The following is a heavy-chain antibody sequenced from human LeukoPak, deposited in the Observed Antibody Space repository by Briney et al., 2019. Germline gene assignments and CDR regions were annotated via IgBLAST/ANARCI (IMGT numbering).Heavy chain of an antibody. V-gene: IGHV3-7*04. CDR1: GFTFSNYY. D-gene: IGHD1-26*01. J-gene: IGHJ4*02. Sequence: GGSLRLSCAASGFTFSNYYMSWVRQAPGKGLEWVANIKQDGSEKYYVDSVKGRFTISRDNAKNSLYLQMNSLRAEDTAVYYCARSVGAAFDHWGQGTLVTVSS. CDR2: IKQDGSEK. CDR3: ARSVGAAFDH.